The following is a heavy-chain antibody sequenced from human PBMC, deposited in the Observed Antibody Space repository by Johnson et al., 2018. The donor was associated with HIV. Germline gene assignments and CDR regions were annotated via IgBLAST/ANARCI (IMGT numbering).Heavy chain of an antibody. J-gene: IGHJ3*02. CDR1: GFTFDDYA. V-gene: IGHV3-9*01. CDR2: INYYGSST. Sequence: VQVVESGGGLVQPGRSLRLSCAASGFTFDDYAMHWVRQAPGKGLEWVSGINYYGSSTGYADSVKGRFTISRDNAKNSLYLQMNSLRAEDTAVYYCAKGGSYAPFDAFDIWGRGTMVTVSS. D-gene: IGHD1-26*01. CDR3: AKGGSYAPFDAFDI.